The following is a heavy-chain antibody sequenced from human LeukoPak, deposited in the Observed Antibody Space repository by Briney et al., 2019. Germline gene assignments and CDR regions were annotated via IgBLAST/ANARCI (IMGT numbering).Heavy chain of an antibody. D-gene: IGHD3-22*01. V-gene: IGHV3-21*01. CDR1: GYTFSSYS. CDR3: VRLRRNSDTTGFYYYYDF. Sequence: GGSLRLSCAASGYTFSSYSINWVRQAPGKGLEWLSSISVRSKYIYYADSVRGRFRISRDDARDSLYLQMNSLRAEDTAVYYCVRLRRNSDTTGFYYYYDFWGQGTLVTVSS. J-gene: IGHJ4*02. CDR2: ISVRSKYI.